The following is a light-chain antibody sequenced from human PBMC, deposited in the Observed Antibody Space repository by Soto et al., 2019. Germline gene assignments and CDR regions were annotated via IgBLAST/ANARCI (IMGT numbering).Light chain of an antibody. V-gene: IGKV1-5*01. CDR3: QQSYSTPIT. J-gene: IGKJ5*01. Sequence: ILVTQSTSIFSGSVGDKVTLTCRASQSISKWVAWYQQRAGKAPTALIFDASNSEKGVPSRFSGSGSGTEFTLIISGLQPEDFATYYCQQSYSTPITFGQGTRLEIK. CDR1: QSISKW. CDR2: DAS.